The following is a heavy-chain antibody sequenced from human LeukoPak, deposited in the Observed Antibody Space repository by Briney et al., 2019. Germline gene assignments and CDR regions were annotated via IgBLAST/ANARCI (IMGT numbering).Heavy chain of an antibody. V-gene: IGHV3-30*18. CDR1: VFSLSDYG. CDR2: ISYDGSNK. D-gene: IGHD6-13*01. Sequence: GGSLRLSCVVSVFSLSDYGMHWVRQAPGKGLEWVAHISYDGSNKYYADSVKGRFTISRDTSKNTLYLQMNSLRPEDTAVYYCAKDRWQLVRYFDYWGQGTLVTVSS. J-gene: IGHJ4*02. CDR3: AKDRWQLVRYFDY.